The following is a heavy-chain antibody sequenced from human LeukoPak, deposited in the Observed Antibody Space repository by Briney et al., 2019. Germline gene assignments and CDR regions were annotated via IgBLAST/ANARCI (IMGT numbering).Heavy chain of an antibody. CDR2: ISSSGSTI. CDR3: ARSSYSSSYHDY. V-gene: IGHV3-11*04. D-gene: IGHD6-13*01. Sequence: PGGSLRLSCAASGFTFSDYYMSWIRQAPGKGLEWVSYISSSGSTIYYADSVKGRFTISRDNAKNTLYLQMYSLRAEDTAVYYCARSSYSSSYHDYWGQGTLVTVSS. CDR1: GFTFSDYY. J-gene: IGHJ4*02.